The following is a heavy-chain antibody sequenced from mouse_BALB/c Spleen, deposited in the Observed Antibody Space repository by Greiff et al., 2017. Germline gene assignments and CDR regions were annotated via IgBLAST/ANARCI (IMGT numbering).Heavy chain of an antibody. D-gene: IGHD2-14*01. CDR1: GFTFSDYY. CDR3: ARGYYYRYQNYAMDY. J-gene: IGHJ4*01. V-gene: IGHV5-4*02. Sequence: EVQRVESGGGLVKPGGSLKLSFAASGFTFSDYYMYWVRQTPEKRLEWVATISDGGSYTYYPDSVKGRFTISRDNAKNNLYLQMSSLKSEDTAMYYCARGYYYRYQNYAMDYWGQGTSVTVSS. CDR2: ISDGGSYT.